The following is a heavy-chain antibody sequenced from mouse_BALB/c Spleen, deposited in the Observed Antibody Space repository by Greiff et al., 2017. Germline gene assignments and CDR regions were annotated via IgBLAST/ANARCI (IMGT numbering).Heavy chain of an antibody. D-gene: IGHD2-3*01. CDR2: IYPGDGDT. J-gene: IGHJ2*01. CDR1: GYTFTSYW. Sequence: VKLQESGAELARPGASVKLSCKASGYTFTSYWMQWVKQRPGQGLEWIGAIYPGDGDTRYTQKFKGKATLTADKSSSTAYMQLSSLASEDSAVYYCAREGGYYDYFDYWGQGTTLTVSS. CDR3: AREGGYYDYFDY. V-gene: IGHV1-87*01.